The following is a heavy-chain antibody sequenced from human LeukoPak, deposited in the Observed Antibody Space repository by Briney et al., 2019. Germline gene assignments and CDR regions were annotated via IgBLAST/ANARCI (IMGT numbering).Heavy chain of an antibody. J-gene: IGHJ4*02. CDR1: GGSISSYY. CDR3: ARALDPNSSGWYRLFDY. Sequence: SETLSLTCTVSGGSISSYYWNWIRQPPGKGLEWIGYIYYSGSTNYNPSLQSRVTISVDTSKNQFSLKLSSVTAADTAVYYCARALDPNSSGWYRLFDYWGQGTLVTVSS. V-gene: IGHV4-59*01. CDR2: IYYSGST. D-gene: IGHD6-19*01.